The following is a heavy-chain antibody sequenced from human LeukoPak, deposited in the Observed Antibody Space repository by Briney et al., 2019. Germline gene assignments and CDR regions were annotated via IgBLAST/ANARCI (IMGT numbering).Heavy chain of an antibody. V-gene: IGHV3-48*01. Sequence: GGSLRLSCAASGFTFEHYAMNWVRQAPGKGLEWVSYISGSSGIIDYADSVRGRFTISRDNSKNTIYLQMDSLRAEDTAVYYCARDYWWNYDYWGQGTLVTVSS. CDR2: ISGSSGII. CDR3: ARDYWWNYDY. CDR1: GFTFEHYA. D-gene: IGHD1-7*01. J-gene: IGHJ4*02.